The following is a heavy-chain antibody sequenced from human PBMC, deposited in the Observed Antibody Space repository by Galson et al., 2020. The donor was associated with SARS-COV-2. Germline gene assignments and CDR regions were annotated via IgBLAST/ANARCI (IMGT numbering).Heavy chain of an antibody. CDR3: ARKAVPTMSYYYCMDV. V-gene: IGHV3-23*01. CDR2: ISGSGGGT. J-gene: IGHJ6*02. Sequence: GVLRLSCVASGFTFKNYAMTWVRQAPGKGLEWVSGISGSGGGTYYADSVKGRFTISRDNSKNKLYLQMNSLRAEDTAVYYCARKAVPTMSYYYCMDVWGQGTTITVSS. D-gene: IGHD5-12*01. CDR1: GFTFKNYA.